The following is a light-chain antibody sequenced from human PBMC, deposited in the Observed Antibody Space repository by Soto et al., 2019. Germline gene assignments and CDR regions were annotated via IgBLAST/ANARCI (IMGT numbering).Light chain of an antibody. Sequence: DIQMTQSPSTLSGSLGDSFTITCRASQTISSWLAWYQQKPGKAPKLLIYKASTLKSGVPSRFSGSGSGTEFTLTISSLQPDDFATYYCQQYNSYPLTFGGGTKVDIK. CDR2: KAS. CDR3: QQYNSYPLT. CDR1: QTISSW. V-gene: IGKV1-5*03. J-gene: IGKJ4*01.